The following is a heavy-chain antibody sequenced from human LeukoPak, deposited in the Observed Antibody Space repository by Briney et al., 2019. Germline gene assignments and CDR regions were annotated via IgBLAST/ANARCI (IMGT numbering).Heavy chain of an antibody. D-gene: IGHD3-22*01. CDR1: GFIFSSCV. J-gene: IGHJ4*02. Sequence: GGSLRLSCAASGFIFSSCVMHWVRQAPGKGLEWVALMSYDGSNKHHADSVKGRFTISRDNSKNTLYLQMNSLRDEDTAVYYCAREPIHYDTSGYIDYWGQGTLVTVSS. CDR2: MSYDGSNK. CDR3: AREPIHYDTSGYIDY. V-gene: IGHV3-30*04.